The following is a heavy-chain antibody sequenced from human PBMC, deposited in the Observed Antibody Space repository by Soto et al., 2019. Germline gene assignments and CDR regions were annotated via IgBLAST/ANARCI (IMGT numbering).Heavy chain of an antibody. Sequence: SETLSLTCTVSGGPIRSSSHYWGWIRQSPGTGLEWIGSIDESGDSYYNPSLKSRVTIFVDTSKNQFSLKLISVTGADSAIYCCARGPYNYNSRYFDYWGQGTLVAVSS. D-gene: IGHD1-1*01. CDR3: ARGPYNYNSRYFDY. J-gene: IGHJ4*02. CDR2: IDESGDS. CDR1: GGPIRSSSHY. V-gene: IGHV4-39*01.